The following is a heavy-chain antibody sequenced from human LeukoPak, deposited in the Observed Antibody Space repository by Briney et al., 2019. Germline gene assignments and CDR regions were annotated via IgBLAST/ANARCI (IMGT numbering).Heavy chain of an antibody. D-gene: IGHD4-23*01. J-gene: IGHJ4*02. CDR2: VSASGGST. CDR3: AKLTVVDY. V-gene: IGHV3-23*01. CDR1: GFTFSIYA. Sequence: GALRLSCAASGFTFSIYAMNWVRQAPGKGLEWISTVSASGGSTYYTGSIKGRFTISRDNYKNTLYLQMNSLRADDTAVYYCAKLTVVDYWGQGTLVTVSS.